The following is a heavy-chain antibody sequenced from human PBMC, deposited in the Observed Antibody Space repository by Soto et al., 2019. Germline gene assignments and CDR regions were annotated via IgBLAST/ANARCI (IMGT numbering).Heavy chain of an antibody. CDR2: INAGNGNT. CDR1: GYTFTSYA. V-gene: IGHV1-3*01. Sequence: GASVKVSCKASGYTFTSYAMHWVRQAPGQRLEWMGWINAGNGNTKYSQKFQGRVTITRDTSASTAYMELSSLRSEDTAVYYCARVWWELPIFDPWGQGTLVTVSS. D-gene: IGHD1-26*01. CDR3: ARVWWELPIFDP. J-gene: IGHJ5*02.